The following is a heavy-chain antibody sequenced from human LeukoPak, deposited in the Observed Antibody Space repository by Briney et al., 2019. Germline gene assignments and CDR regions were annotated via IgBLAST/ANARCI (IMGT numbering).Heavy chain of an antibody. V-gene: IGHV4-59*08. CDR3: ARPYYDSRVPGGW. J-gene: IGHJ4*02. Sequence: SETLSLTCTVSGGSISSYFWSWMRQPPGKGLEWIGYIYYSGSTNYNPSLKSRVTISVDTSKNQVSLKLSSVTAADTAVYYCARPYYDSRVPGGWWGQGTLVTVSS. CDR1: GGSISSYF. CDR2: IYYSGST. D-gene: IGHD3-22*01.